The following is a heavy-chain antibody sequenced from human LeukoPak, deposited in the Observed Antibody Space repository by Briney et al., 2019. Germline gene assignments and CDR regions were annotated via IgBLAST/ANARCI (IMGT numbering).Heavy chain of an antibody. CDR3: ARDFPPDLGSSGTLDY. J-gene: IGHJ4*02. CDR2: ISAYNGNT. D-gene: IGHD1-26*01. Sequence: ASVKVSCKASGYTFTSYGISWVRQAPGQGLEWMGWISAYNGNTNYAQKLQGRVTMTTDTSTSTAYMELRSLRSDDTAVYYCARDFPPDLGSSGTLDYWGQGTLVTVSS. CDR1: GYTFTSYG. V-gene: IGHV1-18*01.